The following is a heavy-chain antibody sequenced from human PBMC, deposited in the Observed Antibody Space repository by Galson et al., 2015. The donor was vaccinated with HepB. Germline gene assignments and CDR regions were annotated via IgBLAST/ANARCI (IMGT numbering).Heavy chain of an antibody. V-gene: IGHV6-1*01. CDR1: GDSVSSNSAA. Sequence: CAISGDSVSSNSAAWNWIRQSPSRGLEWLGRTYYRSKWYNDYAVSVKSRITINPDTSKNQFSLQLNSVTPEDTAVYYCARANELVRGIDAFDIWGQGTMVTVSS. CDR2: TYYRSKWYN. CDR3: ARANELVRGIDAFDI. D-gene: IGHD6-13*01. J-gene: IGHJ3*02.